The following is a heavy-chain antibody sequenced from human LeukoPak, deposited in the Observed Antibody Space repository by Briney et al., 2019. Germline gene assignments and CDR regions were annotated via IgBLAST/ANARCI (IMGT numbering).Heavy chain of an antibody. V-gene: IGHV1-69*13. CDR2: IIPIFGTA. CDR3: ARDRLELRWFDP. Sequence: ASVKVSCKASGGTFSSYAISWVRQAPGQGREWMGGIIPIFGTANYAQKFQGRVTITADESTSTAYMELSSLRSEDTAVYYCARDRLELRWFDPWGQGTLVTVSS. D-gene: IGHD1-26*01. J-gene: IGHJ5*02. CDR1: GGTFSSYA.